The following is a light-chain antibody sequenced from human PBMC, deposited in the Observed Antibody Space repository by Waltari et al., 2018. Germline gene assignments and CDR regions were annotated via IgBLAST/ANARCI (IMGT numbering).Light chain of an antibody. CDR3: CSFTSSSTWV. CDR1: SSDVGVYNY. V-gene: IGLV2-14*03. CDR2: DVN. Sequence: QSALTQPAPVSGSPGQSITISCTGTSSDVGVYNYVSWYQQHPGKAPQLMIYDVNSRPSGVSNRFSGSKSGNTASLTISGLQAEDEADYYCCSFTSSSTWVFGGGTKVTVL. J-gene: IGLJ3*02.